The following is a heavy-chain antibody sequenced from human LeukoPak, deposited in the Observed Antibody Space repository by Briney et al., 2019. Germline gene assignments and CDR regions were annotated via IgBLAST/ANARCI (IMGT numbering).Heavy chain of an antibody. V-gene: IGHV3-49*03. CDR3: STIFPYDSNVD. D-gene: IGHD3-22*01. CDR2: IRSKSDGGTT. J-gene: IGHJ4*02. Sequence: GGSLRLSCTASGFTFGDYAMSWFRQAPGKGLEWVGFIRSKSDGGTTDYAAPVKGRFTISRDDSKNTLYLQMNSLQTEDTAVYYCSTIFPYDSNVDWGQGTLVTVSS. CDR1: GFTFGDYA.